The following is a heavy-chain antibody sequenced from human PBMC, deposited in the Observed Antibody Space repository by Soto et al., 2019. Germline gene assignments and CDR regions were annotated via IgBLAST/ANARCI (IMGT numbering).Heavy chain of an antibody. CDR2: IIPIFGTA. J-gene: IGHJ6*01. CDR1: GGTFSSYA. CDR3: ASVMVRGEYYYGGMDV. V-gene: IGHV1-69*01. D-gene: IGHD3-10*01. Sequence: QVQLVQSGAEVKKPGSSVKVSCKASGGTFSSYAISWVRQAPGQGLEWMGGIIPIFGTANYAQKFQGRVTITADESTSTDHMELSSLTVEDTAGYYCASVMVRGEYYYGGMDVWGEETTVIVSS.